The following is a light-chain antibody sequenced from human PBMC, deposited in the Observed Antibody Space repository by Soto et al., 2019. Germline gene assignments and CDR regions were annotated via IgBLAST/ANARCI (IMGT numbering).Light chain of an antibody. V-gene: IGKV3-15*01. CDR2: GAS. Sequence: EMVMTQSPASLSVSPGERATLSCRASQSVSSNLDWYQQKPGQAPRLLIYGASTRATGIPARFSVSGSGTEFTLTISSLQSEDFAVYYCQQYNNWPPWTFGQGTKVEIK. CDR3: QQYNNWPPWT. CDR1: QSVSSN. J-gene: IGKJ1*01.